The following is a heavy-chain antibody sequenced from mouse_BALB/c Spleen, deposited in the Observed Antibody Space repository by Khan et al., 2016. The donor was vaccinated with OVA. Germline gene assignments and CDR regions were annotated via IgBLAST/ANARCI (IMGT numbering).Heavy chain of an antibody. Sequence: QVQLKESGPGLVAPSQSLSITCTVSGFSLTSYGVHWVRQPPGKGLEWLVVIWRDGSTNYNSVLKSRLSISKDNSKSQDFLKMNSLQSDDTAIYDCARWLYANFSLNAIDYWGQGTSVTVSS. D-gene: IGHD2-10*02. CDR1: GFSLTSYG. J-gene: IGHJ4*01. V-gene: IGHV2-6*02. CDR2: IWRDGST. CDR3: ARWLYANFSLNAIDY.